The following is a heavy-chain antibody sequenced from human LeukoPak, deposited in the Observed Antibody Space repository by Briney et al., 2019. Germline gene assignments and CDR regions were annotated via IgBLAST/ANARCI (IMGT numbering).Heavy chain of an antibody. CDR2: SCWDGGST. D-gene: IGHD4/OR15-4a*01. CDR1: GFTFVDYA. CDR3: AKARGAGYYYYYRDV. J-gene: IGHJ6*03. Sequence: GQSLRLSCAVSGFTFVDYAKHWVRLAPGQGLGLVSLSCWDGGSTYYADSVKGRFTISRDNSKTSLYLPMNSLRAEDTALYYCAKARGAGYYYYYRDVWGKGTTVTVSS. V-gene: IGHV3-43D*03.